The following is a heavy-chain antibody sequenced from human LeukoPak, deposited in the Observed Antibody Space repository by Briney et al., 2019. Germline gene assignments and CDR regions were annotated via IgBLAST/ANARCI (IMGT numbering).Heavy chain of an antibody. D-gene: IGHD3-10*01. Sequence: GASVKVSCKTSGYTFTGYYMHWVRQAPGQGLEWMGWINPNSGVTNYEQKFQGRVTMTRDTSISTAYMELSRLRSDDTAVYYCLRLSPGWFGESWGQGTLVTVSS. V-gene: IGHV1-2*02. CDR3: LRLSPGWFGES. J-gene: IGHJ5*02. CDR1: GYTFTGYY. CDR2: INPNSGVT.